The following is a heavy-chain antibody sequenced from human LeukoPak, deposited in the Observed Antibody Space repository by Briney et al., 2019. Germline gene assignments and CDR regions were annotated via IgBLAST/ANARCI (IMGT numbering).Heavy chain of an antibody. J-gene: IGHJ4*02. V-gene: IGHV1-2*02. Sequence: ASVKVSCKASGYTFTGYYMHWVRQAPGQGLEWMGWINPNSGGTNYAQKFQGRVTMTRDTSISTAYMELSGLRSDDTAVYYCARGHKGSYYDSSGSPDYWGQGTLVTVSS. D-gene: IGHD3-22*01. CDR2: INPNSGGT. CDR3: ARGHKGSYYDSSGSPDY. CDR1: GYTFTGYY.